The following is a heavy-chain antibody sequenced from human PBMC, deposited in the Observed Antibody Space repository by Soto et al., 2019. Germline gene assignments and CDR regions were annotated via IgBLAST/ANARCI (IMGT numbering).Heavy chain of an antibody. CDR1: GFTFSSYA. V-gene: IGHV3-23*01. J-gene: IGHJ4*02. CDR3: AKVEIGLLWFGELGREAYYFDY. CDR2: ISGSGGST. D-gene: IGHD3-10*01. Sequence: GGSLRLSCAASGFTFSSYAMSWVRQAPGKGLEWVSAISGSGGSTYYADSVKGRFTISRDNSKNTLYLQMNSLRAEDTAVYYCAKVEIGLLWFGELGREAYYFDYWGQGTLVTVSS.